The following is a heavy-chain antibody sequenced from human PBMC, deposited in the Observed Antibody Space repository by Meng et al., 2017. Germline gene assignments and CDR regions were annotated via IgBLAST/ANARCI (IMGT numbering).Heavy chain of an antibody. Sequence: QGQLVQSGAEVKKPGSSVKVSCKASGGTFSSYTISWVRQAPGQGLEWMGRIIPILGIANYAQKFQGRVTITADKSTSTAYMELSSLRSEDTAVYYCARAGSSWFNVDYWGQGTLVTVSS. CDR1: GGTFSSYT. V-gene: IGHV1-69*02. D-gene: IGHD6-13*01. CDR3: ARAGSSWFNVDY. CDR2: IIPILGIA. J-gene: IGHJ4*02.